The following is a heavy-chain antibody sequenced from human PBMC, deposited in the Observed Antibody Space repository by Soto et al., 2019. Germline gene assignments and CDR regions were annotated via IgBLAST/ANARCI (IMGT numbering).Heavy chain of an antibody. D-gene: IGHD1-1*01. CDR2: INPKTGDT. Sequence: QVQLVQSGTEVKKPGASVTVSCKSSGYTFTDFYLHWLRQAPGPGLEWGGWINPKTGDTRSSQKFQCRVTKSRDTSGRTAYIDLTSLPSDDTAMYYWATGTNGTTGWYHPWGQGTRVTVSS. CDR3: ATGTNGTTGWYHP. CDR1: GYTFTDFY. V-gene: IGHV1-2*02. J-gene: IGHJ5*02.